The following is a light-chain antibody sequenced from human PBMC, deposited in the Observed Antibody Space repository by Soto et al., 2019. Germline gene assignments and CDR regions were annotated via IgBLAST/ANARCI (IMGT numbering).Light chain of an antibody. Sequence: NFMLTQPHSVSESPGKTVTISCTRSSGNIASSSVQWYQQRPGSAPTTVIYEDRQRPSGVSDRFSGSINASSNSASLTISGLKTEDEADYFCQSYDASTPVVFSGGTKLTVL. V-gene: IGLV6-57*04. CDR1: SGNIASSS. CDR3: QSYDASTPVV. CDR2: EDR. J-gene: IGLJ2*01.